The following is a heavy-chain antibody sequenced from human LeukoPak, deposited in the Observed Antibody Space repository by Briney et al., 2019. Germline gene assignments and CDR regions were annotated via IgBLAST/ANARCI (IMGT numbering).Heavy chain of an antibody. D-gene: IGHD5-18*01. Sequence: ASVKVSCKASGYTFTGYYMHWVRQAPGQGLEWMGWINPNSGGTNCAQKFQGRVTMTRDTSISTAYMELSRLRSDDTAVYYCARVGGIQLWDGGYYFDYWGQGTLVTVSS. CDR1: GYTFTGYY. J-gene: IGHJ4*02. CDR2: INPNSGGT. V-gene: IGHV1-2*02. CDR3: ARVGGIQLWDGGYYFDY.